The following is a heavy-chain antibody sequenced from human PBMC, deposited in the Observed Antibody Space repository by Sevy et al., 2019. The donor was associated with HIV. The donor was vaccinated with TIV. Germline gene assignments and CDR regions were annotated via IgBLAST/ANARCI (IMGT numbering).Heavy chain of an antibody. CDR2: ISAYNGNT. CDR3: ARDRQLAVYYYGMDV. D-gene: IGHD6-6*01. CDR1: GYTFTSYG. J-gene: IGHJ6*02. Sequence: ASVKVSCKASGYTFTSYGISWVRQAPGQGLEWMGWISAYNGNTNYAQMLQGRVTMTTDTSTSTAYMELRSLRSDDTAVYYCARDRQLAVYYYGMDVWGQGTTVTVSS. V-gene: IGHV1-18*01.